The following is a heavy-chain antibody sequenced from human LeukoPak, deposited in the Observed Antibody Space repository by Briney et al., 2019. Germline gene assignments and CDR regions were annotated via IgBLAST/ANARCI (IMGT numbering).Heavy chain of an antibody. D-gene: IGHD3-10*01. V-gene: IGHV4-34*01. CDR2: INHSGST. Sequence: SETLSLTCAVYGGSFSGYYWSWIRQPPGKGLEWIGEINHSGSTNYNPSLKSRVTISVDTSKNQFSLKLSSVTAADTAVYYCARRKTMVRGVIYGGSFDYWGQGTLVTVSS. CDR1: GGSFSGYY. J-gene: IGHJ4*02. CDR3: ARRKTMVRGVIYGGSFDY.